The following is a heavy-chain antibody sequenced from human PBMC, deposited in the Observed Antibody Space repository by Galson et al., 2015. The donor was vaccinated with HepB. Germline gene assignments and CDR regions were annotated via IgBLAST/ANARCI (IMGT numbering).Heavy chain of an antibody. Sequence: SLRLSCAASGFTFSSYSMNWVRQAPGKGLEWVSYISSSSSTIYYADSVKGRFTISRDNAKNSLYLQMNSLRAEDTAVYYCARGWLRLRSGMDVWGQGTTVTVSS. V-gene: IGHV3-48*01. D-gene: IGHD5-12*01. CDR3: ARGWLRLRSGMDV. J-gene: IGHJ6*02. CDR1: GFTFSSYS. CDR2: ISSSSSTI.